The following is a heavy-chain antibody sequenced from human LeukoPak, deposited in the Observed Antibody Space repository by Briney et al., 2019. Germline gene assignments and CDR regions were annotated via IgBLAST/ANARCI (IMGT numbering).Heavy chain of an antibody. D-gene: IGHD4-11*01. CDR2: FDPEDGQT. V-gene: IGHV1-24*01. J-gene: IGHJ4*02. Sequence: MGVFDPEDGQTIYPQNFQGRVTITEDTSKDTAYMELSSLRSEDTAVYYCATDPIVRLQYNYWGQGTLVTVSS. CDR3: ATDPIVRLQYNY.